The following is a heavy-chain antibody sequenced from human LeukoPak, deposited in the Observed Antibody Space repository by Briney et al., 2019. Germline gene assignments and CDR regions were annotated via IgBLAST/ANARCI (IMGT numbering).Heavy chain of an antibody. CDR1: GGSISSYY. CDR3: ARVLVGATARYFDY. J-gene: IGHJ4*02. CDR2: IYYSGST. V-gene: IGHV4-59*08. D-gene: IGHD1-26*01. Sequence: SETLSLTCTVSGGSISSYYWSWIRQPPGKGLEWIGYIYYSGSTNYNPSLKSRVAISVDTSKNQFSLKLSSVTAADTAVYYCARVLVGATARYFDYWGQGTLVTVSS.